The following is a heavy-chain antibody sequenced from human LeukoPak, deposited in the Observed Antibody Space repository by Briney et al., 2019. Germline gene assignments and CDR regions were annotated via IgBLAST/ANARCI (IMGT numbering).Heavy chain of an antibody. D-gene: IGHD5-18*01. CDR3: AKASWIQLWLPDY. CDR2: ISGSVGST. J-gene: IGHJ4*02. V-gene: IGHV3-23*01. Sequence: QPGGSLRLSCAASGFTFSSYAMSWVRQAPGKGLEWVSAISGSVGSTYYADSVKGRFTISRDNSKNTLYLQMNSLRAEDTAVYYCAKASWIQLWLPDYWGQGTPVTVPS. CDR1: GFTFSSYA.